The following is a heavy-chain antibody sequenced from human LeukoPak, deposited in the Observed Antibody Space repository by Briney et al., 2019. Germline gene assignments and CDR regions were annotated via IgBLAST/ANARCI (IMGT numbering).Heavy chain of an antibody. CDR2: ISTSSTYI. Sequence: PGGSLRLSCAASGFTFSGYSGYTMNWVRQAPGKGLEWVSSISTSSTYIYYADSVKGRFTISRDNAKNSLYLQMNSLRAEDTAVYYCARESEQWLGSFDYWGQGTLVTVSS. CDR3: ARESEQWLGSFDY. CDR1: GFTFSGYSGYT. V-gene: IGHV3-21*01. J-gene: IGHJ4*02. D-gene: IGHD6-19*01.